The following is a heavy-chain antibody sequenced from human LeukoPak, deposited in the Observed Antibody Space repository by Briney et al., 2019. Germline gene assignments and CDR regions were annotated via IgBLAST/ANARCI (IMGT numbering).Heavy chain of an antibody. J-gene: IGHJ4*02. CDR3: ARSKGQYQLLDPFAD. CDR2: INTDGSST. CDR1: GFTFSSYW. V-gene: IGHV3-74*01. D-gene: IGHD2-2*02. Sequence: GGSLRLSCAASGFTFSSYWMHWVRQAPGKGVVWVSRINTDGSSTSYADSVKGRFTISRDNAKNTLYLQMNSLRAEDTAVYYYARSKGQYQLLDPFADWGQGTLVTVSS.